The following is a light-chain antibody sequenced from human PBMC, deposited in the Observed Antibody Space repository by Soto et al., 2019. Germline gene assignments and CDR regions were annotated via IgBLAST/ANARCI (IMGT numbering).Light chain of an antibody. CDR1: SRDIGAYNY. J-gene: IGLJ2*01. CDR2: DVN. V-gene: IGLV2-14*03. CDR3: TSWTTSTTMI. Sequence: QSALTQPDSVSGSPGQSITISCTGTSRDIGAYNYVSWYQQHPGKAPKLMIYDVNIRPSGVSNRFSGSKSGNTASLTISGLQAEDEGDYYCTSWTTSTTMIFGGGTKLTVL.